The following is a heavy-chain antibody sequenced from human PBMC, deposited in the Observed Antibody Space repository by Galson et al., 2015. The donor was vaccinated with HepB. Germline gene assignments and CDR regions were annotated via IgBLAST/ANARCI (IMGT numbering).Heavy chain of an antibody. Sequence: PALVKPTQTLTLTCTFSGFSLTTSGVGVGWIRQPPGKALEWLALIYWDDDKRYCPSLKTRLSITKDTSKNEVVLTMTNVDPVDTATYYCSHLRWGPFDYWGQGTLATVSS. CDR2: IYWDDDK. CDR1: GFSLTTSGVG. J-gene: IGHJ4*02. V-gene: IGHV2-5*02. CDR3: SHLRWGPFDY. D-gene: IGHD3-16*01.